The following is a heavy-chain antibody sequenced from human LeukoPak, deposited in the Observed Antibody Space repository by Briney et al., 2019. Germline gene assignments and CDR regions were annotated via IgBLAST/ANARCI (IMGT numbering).Heavy chain of an antibody. D-gene: IGHD1-26*01. V-gene: IGHV4-59*01. CDR1: GGPLRSYY. J-gene: IGHJ5*02. CDR2: ISDTGKT. Sequence: SETLSLTFSVSGGPLRSYYLDWLRQSPGKGLEWIGYISDTGKTDSNPSLKSRVTISLGTSKTQFSLRLRSVTAADSAVYYCATGYYEPFATWGPGILVTVSS. CDR3: ATGYYEPFAT.